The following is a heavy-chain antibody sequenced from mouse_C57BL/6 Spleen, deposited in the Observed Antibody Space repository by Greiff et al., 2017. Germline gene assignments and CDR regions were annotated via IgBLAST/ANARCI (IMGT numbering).Heavy chain of an antibody. CDR1: GFSLTSYG. CDR2: IWSGGST. D-gene: IGHD1-1*01. V-gene: IGHV2-2*01. J-gene: IGHJ1*03. CDR3: GRNTPDYDGSCGYFDV. Sequence: VHLVESGPGLVQPSQSLSITCTVSGFSLTSYGVHWVRQSPGKGLEWLGVIWSGGSTDYNAAFISRLSISKDNSKSQVFFKMNSRQADDPAIYYCGRNTPDYDGSCGYFDVWGTGTTVTVSS.